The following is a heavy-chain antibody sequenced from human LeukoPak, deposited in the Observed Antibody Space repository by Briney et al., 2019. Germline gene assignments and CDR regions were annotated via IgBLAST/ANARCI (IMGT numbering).Heavy chain of an antibody. D-gene: IGHD4-17*01. V-gene: IGHV4-59*08. CDR3: ARWGLTVKGNWFDP. Sequence: SETLSLTCTVSGGSISSYYWSWIRQPPGKGLEWIGYIYYSGGTNYNPSLKSRVTISVDTSKNQFSLKLSSVTAADTAVYYCARWGLTVKGNWFDPWGQGTLVTVSS. CDR1: GGSISSYY. J-gene: IGHJ5*02. CDR2: IYYSGGT.